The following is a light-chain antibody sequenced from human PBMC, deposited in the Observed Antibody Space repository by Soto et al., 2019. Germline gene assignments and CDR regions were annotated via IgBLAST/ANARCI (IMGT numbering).Light chain of an antibody. CDR3: RSYTTTSTYV. Sequence: QSVLTQPASVSGSPGQSITISCTGTSSDVCGYDYVSWYQQHPDKAPKFMIYEVTNRPSGVSHRFSGSKSGNTASLTISGLQAEDEADYYCRSYTTTSTYVFVTGTKFTV. J-gene: IGLJ1*01. CDR1: SSDVCGYDY. CDR2: EVT. V-gene: IGLV2-14*01.